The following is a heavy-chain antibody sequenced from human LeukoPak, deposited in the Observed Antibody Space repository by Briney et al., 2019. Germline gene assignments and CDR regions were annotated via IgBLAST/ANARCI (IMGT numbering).Heavy chain of an antibody. CDR1: GYTFTSYG. Sequence: ASVKVSCKASGYTFTSYGISGVRQAPGQGLEWMGWISAYNGNTNYAQKLQGRVTMTTDTSTSTAYMELRSLRSDDTAVYYCARNPAYSSSWYRWFDPWGQGTLVTVSS. D-gene: IGHD6-13*01. V-gene: IGHV1-18*01. CDR3: ARNPAYSSSWYRWFDP. J-gene: IGHJ5*02. CDR2: ISAYNGNT.